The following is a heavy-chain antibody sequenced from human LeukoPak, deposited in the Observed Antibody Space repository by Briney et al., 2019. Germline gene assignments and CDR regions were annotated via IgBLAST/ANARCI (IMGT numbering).Heavy chain of an antibody. D-gene: IGHD5-12*01. Sequence: ASVKVSCKASVYTFSTYYLHWVRQAPGQGLEWMGIINPSGGSTTYAQKFQGRVTMTRDTSTATVYMELSSLRSDDTAVYYCTREGTGYSGYDYSYWGQGTLVTVSS. V-gene: IGHV1-46*03. J-gene: IGHJ4*02. CDR3: TREGTGYSGYDYSY. CDR1: VYTFSTYY. CDR2: INPSGGST.